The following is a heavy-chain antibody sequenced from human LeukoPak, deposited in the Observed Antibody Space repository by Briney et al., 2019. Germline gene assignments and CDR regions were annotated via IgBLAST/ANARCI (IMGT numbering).Heavy chain of an antibody. D-gene: IGHD5-18*01. Sequence: GGSLRLSCAASGFTFSSYELYWVRQAPGKGLEWISYISSSSTIIKYADSVRGRFTISRDDARESLYLQMSSLRAEDTAVYYCARGGGYSYPFDYWGQGTLVTVSS. V-gene: IGHV3-48*03. CDR2: ISSSSTII. J-gene: IGHJ4*02. CDR1: GFTFSSYE. CDR3: ARGGGYSYPFDY.